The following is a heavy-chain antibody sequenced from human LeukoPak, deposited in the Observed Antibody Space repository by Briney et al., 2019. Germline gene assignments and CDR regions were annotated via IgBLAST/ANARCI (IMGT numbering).Heavy chain of an antibody. Sequence: PSETLSLTCPVSGGSISNYYWSWIRQPAGKGLEWIGRIYATGSTNYNPSLKSRVTMSVDTSKNQLSLKLSPVTAADTAVYYCARDSGETGRGSDYWGQGTLVTVSS. J-gene: IGHJ4*02. V-gene: IGHV4-4*07. CDR3: ARDSGETGRGSDY. D-gene: IGHD3-10*01. CDR2: IYATGST. CDR1: GGSISNYY.